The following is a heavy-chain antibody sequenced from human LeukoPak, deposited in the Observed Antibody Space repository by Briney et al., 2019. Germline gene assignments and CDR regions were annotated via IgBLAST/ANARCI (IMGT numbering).Heavy chain of an antibody. CDR1: GGSISSSNW. D-gene: IGHD3-9*01. J-gene: IGHJ4*02. V-gene: IGHV4-4*02. CDR2: IYHSGST. Sequence: SGTLSLTCAVSGGSISSSNWWSWVRRPPGKGLEWIGEIYHSGSTNYNPSLKSRVTISVDKSKNQFSLKLSSVTAADTAVYYCARAPADFDWVIDYWGQGTLVTVSS. CDR3: ARAPADFDWVIDY.